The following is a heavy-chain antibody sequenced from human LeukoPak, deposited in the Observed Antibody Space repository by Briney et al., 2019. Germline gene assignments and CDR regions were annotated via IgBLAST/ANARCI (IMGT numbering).Heavy chain of an antibody. CDR2: IAYDGSNK. Sequence: GGSLRLSCAASGFIFSNYGMHWVRQAPGKGLEWVAVIAYDGSNKYYADSVKGRFTISRDNSKNTLYLQMNSLRAEDTAVYYCARVTTSGSYKFDYWGQGTLVTVSS. V-gene: IGHV3-30*03. CDR3: ARVTTSGSYKFDY. J-gene: IGHJ4*02. CDR1: GFIFSNYG. D-gene: IGHD3-10*01.